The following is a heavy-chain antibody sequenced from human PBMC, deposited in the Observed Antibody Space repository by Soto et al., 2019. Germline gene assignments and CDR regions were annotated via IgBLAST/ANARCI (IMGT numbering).Heavy chain of an antibody. J-gene: IGHJ4*02. CDR2: ISYDGSNK. Sequence: QVQLVESGGGVVQPGRSLRLSCAASGFTFSSYAMHWVRQAPGKGLEWVAVISYDGSNKYYADSVKGRFTISRDNSKNTLYLQMNSLRAEDTAVYYCASLAIAAAGRGIRSGDGYWGQGTLVTVSS. D-gene: IGHD6-13*01. CDR3: ASLAIAAAGRGIRSGDGY. CDR1: GFTFSSYA. V-gene: IGHV3-30-3*01.